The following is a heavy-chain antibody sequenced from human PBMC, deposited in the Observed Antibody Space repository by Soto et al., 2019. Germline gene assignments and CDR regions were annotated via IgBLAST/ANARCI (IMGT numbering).Heavy chain of an antibody. D-gene: IGHD3-3*01. V-gene: IGHV1-18*04. CDR2: ISPNSGRP. J-gene: IGHJ4*02. CDR3: VRQYYDFWTDYPDLDY. Sequence: ALAVVSCPXSCPTFTLVDISLVRQANGQGLEWLGLISPNSGRPSYAQKFEGRVTMTTDTSTTTAYLELRSLRSDDTAVYDCVRQYYDFWTDYPDLDYWGQGTRVXX. CDR1: CPTFTLVD.